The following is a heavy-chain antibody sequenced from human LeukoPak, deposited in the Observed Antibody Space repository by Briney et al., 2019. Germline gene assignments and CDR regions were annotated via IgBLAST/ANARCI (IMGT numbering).Heavy chain of an antibody. J-gene: IGHJ4*02. Sequence: PSETLSLTCTVSGVSISSYYWTWIRQPPGKGLEWIGNINYSGSTKYNPSLKSRVTISVDTSKNQFSLKLSSVTAADTAVYYCARDRELGYWGQGTLVTVSS. D-gene: IGHD1-1*01. CDR3: ARDRELGY. V-gene: IGHV4-59*01. CDR1: GVSISSYY. CDR2: INYSGST.